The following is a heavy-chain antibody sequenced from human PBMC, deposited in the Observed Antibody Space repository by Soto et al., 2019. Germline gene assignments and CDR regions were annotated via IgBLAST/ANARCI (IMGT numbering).Heavy chain of an antibody. CDR3: ARGGPDYYYGMDV. V-gene: IGHV4-34*01. CDR2: INHSGST. CDR1: GGSFSGYY. J-gene: IGHJ6*02. Sequence: QVQLQQWGAGLLKPSETLSLTCAVYGGSFSGYYWSWIRQPPGKGLEWIGEINHSGSTNYNPSLKRRVTISVDTSKNQFSLKLSSVTAADTAVYYCARGGPDYYYGMDVWGQGTTVTVSS. D-gene: IGHD2-2*01.